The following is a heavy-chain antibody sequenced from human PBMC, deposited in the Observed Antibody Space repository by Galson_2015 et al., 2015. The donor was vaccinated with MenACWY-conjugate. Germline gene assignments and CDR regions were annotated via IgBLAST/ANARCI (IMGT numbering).Heavy chain of an antibody. D-gene: IGHD3-16*01. CDR2: ISLSGSTV. CDR3: ARRQRIITYAADGGVDGMDV. CDR1: GFNLNFYA. Sequence: SLRLSCAASGFNLNFYALNWVRQAPGKGLKWISFISLSGSTVHYADSVKGRFNISRDHAKKSLFLQMNSLRDEDTAVYFCARRQRIITYAADGGVDGMDVWGQGTTVIVSS. V-gene: IGHV3-48*02. J-gene: IGHJ6*02.